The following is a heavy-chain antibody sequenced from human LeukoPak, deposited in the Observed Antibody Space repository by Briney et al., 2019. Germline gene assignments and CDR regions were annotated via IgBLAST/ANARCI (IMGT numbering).Heavy chain of an antibody. CDR1: GFTFSDYA. CDR3: AKGAGAVCGTSTCYSRVFDY. D-gene: IGHD2-2*01. CDR2: ISGSGSDT. J-gene: IGHJ4*02. V-gene: IGHV3-23*01. Sequence: GGSQRLSCAVSGFTFSDYAMTWVRQAPGRGLEWVSIISGSGSDTYHADSVKGRFTISRDNSRNTLYLQMNSLRVEDTAIYYCAKGAGAVCGTSTCYSRVFDYWGQGILVTVSS.